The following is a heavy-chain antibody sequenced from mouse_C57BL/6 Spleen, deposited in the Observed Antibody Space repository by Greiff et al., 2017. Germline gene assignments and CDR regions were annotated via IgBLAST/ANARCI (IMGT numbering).Heavy chain of an antibody. V-gene: IGHV1-9*01. Sequence: QVQLKESGAELMKPGASVKLSCKATGYTFTGYWIEWVKQRPGHGLEWIGEILPGSGSTNYNEQFKVKATFTADTSSNTAYMQLGSLATEDSAIYYCARYGGYYRFDYWGQGTLVTVSA. CDR3: ARYGGYYRFDY. D-gene: IGHD2-3*01. CDR2: ILPGSGST. CDR1: GYTFTGYW. J-gene: IGHJ3*01.